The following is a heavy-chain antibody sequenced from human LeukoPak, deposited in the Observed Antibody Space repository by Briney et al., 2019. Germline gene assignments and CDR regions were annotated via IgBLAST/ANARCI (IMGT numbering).Heavy chain of an antibody. J-gene: IGHJ4*02. Sequence: RAGGSLRLSCAASRFTFSSYAMSWVRQAPGKGLEWVSAISGSGGSTYYADSVKGRFTISRDNSKNTLYLQMNSLRAEDTAVYYCAKGGNLYYFDYWGQGTLVTVSS. CDR2: ISGSGGST. D-gene: IGHD4-23*01. CDR3: AKGGNLYYFDY. CDR1: RFTFSSYA. V-gene: IGHV3-23*01.